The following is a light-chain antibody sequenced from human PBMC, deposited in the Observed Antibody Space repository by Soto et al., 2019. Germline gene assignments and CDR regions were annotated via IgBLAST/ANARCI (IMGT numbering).Light chain of an antibody. CDR3: QVYTHLLRR. CDR1: ESVSSN. J-gene: IGKJ1*01. CDR2: GAT. V-gene: IGKV3-15*01. Sequence: TQSACALSLAPVEISTLSCSASESVSSNYLAWYPQKPGQPARLLIPGATTGATGIPAKFSGSGYGTEFTLTIISLQSEDFAVYYCQVYTHLLRRFAQVSKVDIK.